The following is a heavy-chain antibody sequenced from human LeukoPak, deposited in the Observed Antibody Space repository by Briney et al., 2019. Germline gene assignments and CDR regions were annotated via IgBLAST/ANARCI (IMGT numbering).Heavy chain of an antibody. D-gene: IGHD3-9*01. CDR1: GFTFSSYA. V-gene: IGHV3-23*01. CDR3: ARDRTTTYYDILTGQNGDY. J-gene: IGHJ4*02. Sequence: GGSLRLSCAASGFTFSSYAMSWVRQAPGKGLEWFSAISGSGGSTYYADSVKGRFTISRDNSKNTLYLQMNSLRAEDTAVYYCARDRTTTYYDILTGQNGDYWGQGTLVTVSS. CDR2: ISGSGGST.